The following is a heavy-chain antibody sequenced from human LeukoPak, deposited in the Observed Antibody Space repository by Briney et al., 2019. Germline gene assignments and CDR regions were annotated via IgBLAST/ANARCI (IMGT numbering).Heavy chain of an antibody. CDR1: GGSISSGGYY. J-gene: IGHJ4*02. CDR3: ARGLFNSLPVRGYYFDY. CDR2: IYYSGST. V-gene: IGHV4-31*03. Sequence: SQTLSLTCTVSGGSISSGGYYWSWIRQHPGKGLEWIGYIYYSGSTYYNPSLKSRVTISVDTSKNQFPLKLSSVTAADTAVYYCARGLFNSLPVRGYYFDYWGQGTLVTVSS. D-gene: IGHD3-10*01.